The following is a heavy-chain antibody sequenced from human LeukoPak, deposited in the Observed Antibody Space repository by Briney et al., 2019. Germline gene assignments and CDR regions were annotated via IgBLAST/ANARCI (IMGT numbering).Heavy chain of an antibody. CDR3: AVIVAAGTGGFDS. D-gene: IGHD6-13*01. CDR1: GFTFSSYW. CDR2: IVEDGSET. V-gene: IGHV3-7*01. J-gene: IGHJ4*02. Sequence: GGSLRLSCATSGFTFSSYWMTWVRQAPGRGLEWVASIVEDGSETYYLDSVKGRFTFSRDNAKNSLYLQMNSLRGEDTAVYYCAVIVAAGTGGFDSWGQGTLVTVSS.